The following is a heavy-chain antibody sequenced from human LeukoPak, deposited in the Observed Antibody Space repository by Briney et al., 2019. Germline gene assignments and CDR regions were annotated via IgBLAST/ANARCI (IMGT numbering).Heavy chain of an antibody. J-gene: IGHJ3*02. Sequence: PGGSLRPSCAASGFTFSSYGMHWVRQAPGKGLEWVAFIWYDGSKKYYADSVKGRFTISRDDSKNTLYLQMNSLRAEDTAVYYCAKDGGEMANHYLLSDIWGQGTMVTVSS. CDR1: GFTFSSYG. CDR2: IWYDGSKK. CDR3: AKDGGEMANHYLLSDI. D-gene: IGHD5-24*01. V-gene: IGHV3-30*02.